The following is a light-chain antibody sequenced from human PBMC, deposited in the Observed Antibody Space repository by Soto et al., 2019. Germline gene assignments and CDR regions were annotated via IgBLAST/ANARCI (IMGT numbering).Light chain of an antibody. V-gene: IGLV1-44*01. CDR1: SSNIGSET. CDR2: SDN. Sequence: QSVLTQPPSASGTPGQRVTISCSGSSSNIGSETVNWYQQLPGTAPTLLIYSDNQRPSGVPDRFSGSKSGTSASLAISGLQSEDEADYYCAAWDDSLNGWVIGGGTKLTVL. J-gene: IGLJ3*02. CDR3: AAWDDSLNGWV.